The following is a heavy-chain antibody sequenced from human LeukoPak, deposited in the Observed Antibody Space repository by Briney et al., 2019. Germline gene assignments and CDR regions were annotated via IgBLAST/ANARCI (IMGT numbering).Heavy chain of an antibody. CDR3: TRLGLDSYAQDY. CDR1: GFTFSGSA. D-gene: IGHD2-2*01. V-gene: IGHV3-73*01. Sequence: GGSLRLSCAASGFTFSGSAMHWVRQASGKGLEWVGRIRSKANSYATAYAASVKGRFTISRDDSKNTAYLQMNSLKTEDTAVYYCTRLGLDSYAQDYWGQGTLVTVSS. CDR2: IRSKANSYAT. J-gene: IGHJ4*02.